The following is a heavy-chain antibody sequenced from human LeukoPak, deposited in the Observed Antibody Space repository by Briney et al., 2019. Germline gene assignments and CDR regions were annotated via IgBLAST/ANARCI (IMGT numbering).Heavy chain of an antibody. CDR2: ISSSRSYI. Sequence: NPGGSLRLSCAASGFTFSSYSMNWVRQAPGKGLEWVSSISSSRSYIYYADSVKGRFTISRDNAKNSLYLQMNSLRAEDTAVYYCAKDSGSEYQLLSDYWGQGTLVTVSS. CDR3: AKDSGSEYQLLSDY. CDR1: GFTFSSYS. V-gene: IGHV3-21*01. D-gene: IGHD2-2*01. J-gene: IGHJ4*02.